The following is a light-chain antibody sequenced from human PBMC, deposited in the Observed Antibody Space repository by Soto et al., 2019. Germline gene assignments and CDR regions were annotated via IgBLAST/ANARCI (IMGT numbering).Light chain of an antibody. Sequence: QSALTQPDSVSGSPGQSITLSCTGTSSDFGGYNYVSWYQQHPGNAHKLMLYEVSNLPSGVSNRFSGSKSGNTASLIISGIQAEDEADYYGSSYTSRSIDDVCRPGTQLPVL. CDR1: SSDFGGYNY. V-gene: IGLV2-14*01. J-gene: IGLJ1*01. CDR3: SSYTSRSIDDV. CDR2: EVS.